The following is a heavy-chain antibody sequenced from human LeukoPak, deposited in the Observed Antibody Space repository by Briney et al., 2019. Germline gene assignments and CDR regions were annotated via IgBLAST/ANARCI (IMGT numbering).Heavy chain of an antibody. V-gene: IGHV3-66*01. D-gene: IGHD3-22*01. CDR1: GFTVSSNY. Sequence: PGGSLRLSCAVSGFTVSSNYMSWVRQAPGKGLEWVSVIYSGDTTHYADSVKGRFTISRDNSKNTVYLQMSSLRAEDTAVYYCVRGTYDRSGYYYVLWYWGQGTLVTVSS. J-gene: IGHJ4*02. CDR2: IYSGDTT. CDR3: VRGTYDRSGYYYVLWY.